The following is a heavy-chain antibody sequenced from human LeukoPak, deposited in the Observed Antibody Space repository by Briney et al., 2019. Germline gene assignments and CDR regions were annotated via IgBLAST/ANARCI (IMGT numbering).Heavy chain of an antibody. CDR2: FDPEDGET. J-gene: IGHJ4*02. V-gene: IGHV1-24*01. CDR3: ATGIAAAGTRGIDY. CDR1: GYTLTELS. Sequence: GASVKVSCKVSGYTLTELSMHWVRQAPGKGLEWMGGFDPEDGETIYAQKFQGRVTMTEDTSTDTAYMELSSLRSEDTAVYYCATGIAAAGTRGIDYWGQGTLVTVSS. D-gene: IGHD6-13*01.